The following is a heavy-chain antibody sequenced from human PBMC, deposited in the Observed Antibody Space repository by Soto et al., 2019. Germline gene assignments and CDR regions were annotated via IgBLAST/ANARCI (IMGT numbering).Heavy chain of an antibody. CDR3: VQSRCGGDCLQSYSSHSYYGLDV. Sequence: QITLKESGPTLVKPTQTLTLTCTFSGFSLSTIGVGVGWIRQPPGKALEWLALIYWDDDKRYSPSLKSRLTVTKDTSKNQVVLTVTNMDPVDTATYYCVQSRCGGDCLQSYSSHSYYGLDVWGKGTTVTVSS. CDR1: GFSLSTIGVG. CDR2: IYWDDDK. J-gene: IGHJ6*04. V-gene: IGHV2-5*02. D-gene: IGHD2-21*02.